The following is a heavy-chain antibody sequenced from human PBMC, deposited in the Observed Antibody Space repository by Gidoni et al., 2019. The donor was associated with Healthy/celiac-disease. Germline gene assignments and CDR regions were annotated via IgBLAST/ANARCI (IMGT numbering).Heavy chain of an antibody. CDR3: ARRGVVVVPAAIDY. V-gene: IGHV4-39*01. Sequence: QLQLQESGPGLVKPSETLSLTCTVSGGSISSSSYYWGWIRQPPGKGLEWIGSIYYSGSTYYNPSLKSRVTISVDTSKNQFSLKLSSVTAADTAVYYCARRGVVVVPAAIDYWGQGTLVTVSS. J-gene: IGHJ4*02. CDR2: IYYSGST. D-gene: IGHD2-2*01. CDR1: GGSISSSSYY.